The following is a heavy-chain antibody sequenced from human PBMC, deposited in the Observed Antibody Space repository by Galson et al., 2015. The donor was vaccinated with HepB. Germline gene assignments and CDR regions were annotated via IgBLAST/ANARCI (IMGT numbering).Heavy chain of an antibody. CDR1: GYTFTSYG. D-gene: IGHD5-24*01. CDR3: ASGGEVEVATIGAVWWGTYYYYYGMDV. CDR2: ISAYNGNT. J-gene: IGHJ6*02. Sequence: SVKVSCKASGYTFTSYGISWVQQAPGQGLEWMGWISAYNGNTNYAQKLQGRVTMTTDTSTSTAYMELSSLRSEDTAVYYCASGGEVEVATIGAVWWGTYYYYYGMDVWGQGTTVTVSS. V-gene: IGHV1-18*01.